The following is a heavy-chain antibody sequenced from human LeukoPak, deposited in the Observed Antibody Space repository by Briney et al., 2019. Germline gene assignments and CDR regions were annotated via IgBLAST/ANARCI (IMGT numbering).Heavy chain of an antibody. CDR2: IYYSGST. Sequence: SETLSLTCTVSGGSISGSSYYWGWIRQPPGKGLEWFGSIYYSGSTYYNPSLKSRVTISVDTPKNQFSLKLSSVTAADTAVYYCARYGYSYGHYYFDYWGQGTLVTVSS. J-gene: IGHJ4*02. V-gene: IGHV4-39*01. CDR1: GGSISGSSYY. CDR3: ARYGYSYGHYYFDY. D-gene: IGHD5-18*01.